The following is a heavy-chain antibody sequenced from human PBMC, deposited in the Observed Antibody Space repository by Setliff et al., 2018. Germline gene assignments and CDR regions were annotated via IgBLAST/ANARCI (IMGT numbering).Heavy chain of an antibody. Sequence: PGESLKISCKGSGYTFTNYWIGWVRQMPGKGLEWMGTIYPGDSDTRYSPSFQGQVTISADKSISIAYLQWSSLKASDTAMYYCARQAISGSDAFDIWGQGTLVTVSS. CDR2: IYPGDSDT. J-gene: IGHJ3*02. D-gene: IGHD3-3*01. CDR1: GYTFTNYW. CDR3: ARQAISGSDAFDI. V-gene: IGHV5-51*01.